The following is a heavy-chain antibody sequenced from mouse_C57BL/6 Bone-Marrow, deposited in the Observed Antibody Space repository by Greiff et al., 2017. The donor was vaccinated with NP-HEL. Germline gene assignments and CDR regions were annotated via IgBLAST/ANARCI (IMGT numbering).Heavy chain of an antibody. J-gene: IGHJ2*01. CDR1: GYSITSGYD. CDR2: ISYSGST. Sequence: ESGPGMVKPSQSLSLTCTVTGYSITSGYDWHWIRHFPGNKLEWMGYISYSGSTNYNPSLKSRISITHDTSKNHFFLKLNSVTTEDTATYYCARDREGTGTYDYWGQGTTLTVSS. CDR3: ARDREGTGTYDY. D-gene: IGHD4-1*01. V-gene: IGHV3-1*01.